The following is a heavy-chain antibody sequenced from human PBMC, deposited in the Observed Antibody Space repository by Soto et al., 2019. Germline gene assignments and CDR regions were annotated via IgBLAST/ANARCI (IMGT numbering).Heavy chain of an antibody. J-gene: IGHJ4*02. Sequence: GGSLRLACTAAGFILSNYAMNWVRQAPGKGLEWVSTLSKDGANEHYADSVKGRFTISRDGSKNTLYLQMNSLRAEDTAMYYCAKDPSTGSADYWGQGTQVTVSS. CDR1: GFILSNYA. CDR3: AKDPSTGSADY. V-gene: IGHV3-23*01. CDR2: LSKDGANE. D-gene: IGHD3-9*01.